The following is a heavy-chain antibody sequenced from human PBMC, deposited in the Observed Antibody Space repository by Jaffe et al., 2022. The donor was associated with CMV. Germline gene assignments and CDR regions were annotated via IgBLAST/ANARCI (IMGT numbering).Heavy chain of an antibody. Sequence: EVQLVESGGGLVQPGGSLRLSCAASGFTFSSYAMTWVRQAPGKGLEWVSAISGGGDSTYYADSVKGRFTVSRDNSKNTMYLQMNSLRAEDTAVYYCAKFGCSAGRCPYYYHYYMDVWGKGTTVTVYS. CDR1: GFTFSSYA. D-gene: IGHD2-15*01. V-gene: IGHV3-23*04. CDR3: AKFGCSAGRCPYYYHYYMDV. J-gene: IGHJ6*03. CDR2: ISGGGDST.